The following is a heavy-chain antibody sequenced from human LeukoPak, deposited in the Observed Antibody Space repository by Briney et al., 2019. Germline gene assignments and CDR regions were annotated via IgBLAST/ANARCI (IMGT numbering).Heavy chain of an antibody. Sequence: GGSLRLSCAASGFTFDDYAMHWVRHAPGKGLEWVSGISWNSGSIGYADSVKGRFTISRDNAKNSLYLQMNSLRAEDTALYYCAKSNGGSYRVNDFDYWGQGTLVTVSS. CDR3: AKSNGGSYRVNDFDY. CDR2: ISWNSGSI. CDR1: GFTFDDYA. D-gene: IGHD1-26*01. V-gene: IGHV3-9*01. J-gene: IGHJ4*02.